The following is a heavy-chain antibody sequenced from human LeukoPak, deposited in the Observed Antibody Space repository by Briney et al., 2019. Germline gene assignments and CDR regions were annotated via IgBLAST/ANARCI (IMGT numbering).Heavy chain of an antibody. J-gene: IGHJ4*02. D-gene: IGHD4-17*01. CDR3: ARGKGPTVTTAFDY. Sequence: GASVKVSCKASGYTFTSYFMHWVRQAAGQGLEWMGIINPSGGSTTYAQRFQGRVTMTRDTSTSTVYVELSSLRSEDTAVYYCARGKGPTVTTAFDYWGQGTLVTVSS. V-gene: IGHV1-46*01. CDR2: INPSGGST. CDR1: GYTFTSYF.